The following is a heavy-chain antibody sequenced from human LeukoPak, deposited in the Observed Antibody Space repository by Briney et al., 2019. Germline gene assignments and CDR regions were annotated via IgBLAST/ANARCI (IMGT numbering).Heavy chain of an antibody. CDR3: ARTYYYDSSGYPDY. D-gene: IGHD3-22*01. CDR1: GYTFTGYY. J-gene: IGHJ4*02. V-gene: IGHV1-2*06. CDR2: INPNSGGT. Sequence: GASVKVSCKASGYTFTGYYMHWVRQAPGQGLEWMGRINPNSGGTNYAQKFQGRVTMTRDTSISTAYMELSRLRSDDTAEYYCARTYYYDSSGYPDYWGQGTLVTVSS.